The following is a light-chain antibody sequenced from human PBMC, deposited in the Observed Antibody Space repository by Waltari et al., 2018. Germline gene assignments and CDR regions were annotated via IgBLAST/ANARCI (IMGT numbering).Light chain of an antibody. CDR1: QSIGSW. Sequence: DIEMTQSPYTLSASVGDRVTITCRASQSIGSWLAWYQQKPGKAPKLLIYEATSLESGVPSRFSASGSGTEFTLTISSLQPDDFATYYCQRYNSYPITFGPGTKVDI. J-gene: IGKJ3*01. V-gene: IGKV1-5*03. CDR2: EAT. CDR3: QRYNSYPIT.